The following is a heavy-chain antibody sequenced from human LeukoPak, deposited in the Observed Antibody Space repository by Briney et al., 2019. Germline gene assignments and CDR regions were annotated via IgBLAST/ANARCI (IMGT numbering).Heavy chain of an antibody. CDR2: INPNSGGT. D-gene: IGHD6-6*01. CDR3: ARYQQLVGTFDY. CDR1: GYTFTGYY. J-gene: IGHJ4*02. Sequence: ASVKVSCKASGYTFTGYYMHWVRQALGQGLEWTGWINPNSGGTNYAQKFQGRVTMTRDTSISTAYMELSRLRSGDTAVYYCARYQQLVGTFDYWGQGTLVTVSS. V-gene: IGHV1-2*02.